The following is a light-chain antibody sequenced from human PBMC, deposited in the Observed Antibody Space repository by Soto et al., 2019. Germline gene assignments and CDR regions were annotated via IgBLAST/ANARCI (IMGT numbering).Light chain of an antibody. J-gene: IGLJ1*01. V-gene: IGLV2-8*01. CDR3: SSYAGSSTYV. CDR2: EVT. Sequence: QSALTQPPSASGSPGQSVTISCTGTSSDVGGYNYVSWYQQHPGRAPKLLIYEVTKRPSGVPDRFSGSKSGNTASLTVSGLQDEDEADYYCSSYAGSSTYVFGPGTKVTVL. CDR1: SSDVGGYNY.